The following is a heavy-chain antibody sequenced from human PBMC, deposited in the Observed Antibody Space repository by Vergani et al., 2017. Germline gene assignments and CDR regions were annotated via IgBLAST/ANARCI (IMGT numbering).Heavy chain of an antibody. CDR3: ARDGAGYYYDSSGYSNWFDP. Sequence: QVQLQESGPGLVKPSQTLSLTCTVSGGSISSGSYYWSWIRQPAGKGLEWIGRIYTSGSTNYNPSLKSRVTISVDTSKNQFSLKLSSVTAADTAVYYCARDGAGYYYDSSGYSNWFDPWGQGTLVTVSS. J-gene: IGHJ5*02. CDR2: IYTSGST. D-gene: IGHD3-22*01. V-gene: IGHV4-61*02. CDR1: GGSISSGSYY.